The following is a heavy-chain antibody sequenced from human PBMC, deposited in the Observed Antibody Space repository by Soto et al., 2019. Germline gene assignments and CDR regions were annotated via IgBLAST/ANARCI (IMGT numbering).Heavy chain of an antibody. J-gene: IGHJ4*02. CDR2: ISGSGGST. V-gene: IGHV3-23*01. Sequence: GGSLRLSCAASGFTFSSYAMSWVRQAPGKGVEWVSAISGSGGSTYYADSVKGRFTISRDNSKNTLYLQMNSLRAEDTAVYYCAKDLSGYCSSTSCRDFDYWGQGTLVTVSS. CDR3: AKDLSGYCSSTSCRDFDY. D-gene: IGHD2-2*01. CDR1: GFTFSSYA.